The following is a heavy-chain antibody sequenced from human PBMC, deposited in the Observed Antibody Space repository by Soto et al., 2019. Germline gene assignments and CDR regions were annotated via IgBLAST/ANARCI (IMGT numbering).Heavy chain of an antibody. V-gene: IGHV1-3*01. CDR2: INAGNGNT. CDR3: ARDRTWYYYGSGSYNY. D-gene: IGHD3-10*01. Sequence: ASVKVSCKASGYTFTSYAMHWVRQAPGQRLEWMGWINAGNGNTKYSQKFQGRVNITRDTSASTAYMELSSLRSEDTAVYYCARDRTWYYYGSGSYNYWGQGTLVTVSS. CDR1: GYTFTSYA. J-gene: IGHJ4*02.